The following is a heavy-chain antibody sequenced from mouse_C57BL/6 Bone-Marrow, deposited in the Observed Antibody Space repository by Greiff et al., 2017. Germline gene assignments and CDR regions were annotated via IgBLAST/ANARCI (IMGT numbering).Heavy chain of an antibody. V-gene: IGHV1-15*01. CDR3: TRGAYYFDY. Sequence: QVQLKESGAELVRPGASVTLSCKASGYTFTDYEMHWVKQTPVHGLEWIGAIDPETGGTAYNQKFKGKAILTVDKSSSTAYMELRSLTSEDSAVYYCTRGAYYFDYWGQGTTLTVSS. J-gene: IGHJ2*01. CDR2: IDPETGGT. CDR1: GYTFTDYE.